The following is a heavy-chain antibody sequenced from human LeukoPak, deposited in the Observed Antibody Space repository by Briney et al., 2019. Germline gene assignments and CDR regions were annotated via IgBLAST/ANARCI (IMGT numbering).Heavy chain of an antibody. CDR2: ISGSGGST. CDR1: GITLSNYG. CDR3: AKRGVVSRVILVGFHREAYYFDS. J-gene: IGHJ4*02. Sequence: PGGSLRLSCAVSGITLSNYGMSWVRQAPGKGLEWVAGISGSGGSTNYADSVKGRFTISRDNPTNTLFLQMNSLRAEDTAVYFCAKRGVVSRVILVGFHREAYYFDSWGQGALVTVSS. V-gene: IGHV3-23*01. D-gene: IGHD2-21*01.